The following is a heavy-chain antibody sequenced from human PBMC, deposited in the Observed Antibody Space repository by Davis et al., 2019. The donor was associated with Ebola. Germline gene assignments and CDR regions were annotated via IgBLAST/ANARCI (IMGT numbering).Heavy chain of an antibody. CDR3: AGNVPAAYY. J-gene: IGHJ4*02. D-gene: IGHD2-2*01. Sequence: AASVKVSCKASGGTFSSYAISWVRQAPGQGLEWMGWISAYNGNTNYAQKLQGRVTMTTDTSTSTAYMELRSLRSDDTAVYYCAGNVPAAYYWGQGTLVTVSS. CDR2: ISAYNGNT. CDR1: GGTFSSYA. V-gene: IGHV1-18*01.